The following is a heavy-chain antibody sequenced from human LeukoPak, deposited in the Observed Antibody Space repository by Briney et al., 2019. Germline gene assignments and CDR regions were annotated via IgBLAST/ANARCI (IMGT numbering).Heavy chain of an antibody. V-gene: IGHV5-51*01. J-gene: IGHJ5*02. CDR2: IYPGDSDT. CDR3: ARRLTAAAIWLDP. D-gene: IGHD6-13*01. CDR1: GYSSTSYW. Sequence: GESLKISCKGSGYSSTSYWIGWVRQMPGKGLEWMGIIYPGDSDTRYSPSFQGQVTISADKSISTAYLQWSSLKASDTAMYYCARRLTAAAIWLDPWGQGTLVTVSS.